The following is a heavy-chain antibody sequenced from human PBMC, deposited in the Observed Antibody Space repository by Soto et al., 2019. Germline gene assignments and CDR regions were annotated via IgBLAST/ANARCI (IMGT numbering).Heavy chain of an antibody. V-gene: IGHV4-59*08. CDR2: IYYSGST. J-gene: IGHJ5*02. CDR1: GGSISSYY. Sequence: SETLSLTCTVSGGSISSYYWSWIRQPPGKGLEWIGYIYYSGSTNYNPSHKSRVTISVDTSKNQFSLKLSSVTAADTAVYYCARLTPYDFWSGYYPNWFDPWGQGTLVTVSS. CDR3: ARLTPYDFWSGYYPNWFDP. D-gene: IGHD3-3*01.